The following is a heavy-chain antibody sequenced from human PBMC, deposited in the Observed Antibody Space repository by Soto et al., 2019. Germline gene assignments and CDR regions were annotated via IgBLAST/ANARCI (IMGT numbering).Heavy chain of an antibody. CDR1: GGSISSSNW. V-gene: IGHV4-4*02. CDR3: ARDFLYDILTGYYPRYGMDV. J-gene: IGHJ6*02. D-gene: IGHD3-9*01. CDR2: IYHSGST. Sequence: SAALSLSCAVSGGSISSSNWWRWVRQPPGKGLEWIGEIYHSGSTNYNPSLKSRVTISVDKSKNQFSLKLSSVTAADTDLYYCARDFLYDILTGYYPRYGMDVWGQGTTVT.